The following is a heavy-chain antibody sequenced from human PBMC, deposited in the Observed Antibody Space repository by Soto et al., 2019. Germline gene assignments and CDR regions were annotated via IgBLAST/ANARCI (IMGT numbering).Heavy chain of an antibody. Sequence: PGGSLRLSCAASGFTFSSHAMSWVRQAPGKGLEWVSGISGSGGNTYYADSVKGRFTISRDNSKNTLYLQMNSLRAEDTAVYYCARRITMVRGVKEYGMDVWGQGTTVTVSS. CDR2: ISGSGGNT. V-gene: IGHV3-23*01. D-gene: IGHD3-10*01. CDR3: ARRITMVRGVKEYGMDV. J-gene: IGHJ6*02. CDR1: GFTFSSHA.